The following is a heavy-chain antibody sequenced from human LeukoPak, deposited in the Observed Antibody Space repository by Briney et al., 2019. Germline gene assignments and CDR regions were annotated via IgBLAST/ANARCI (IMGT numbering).Heavy chain of an antibody. J-gene: IGHJ3*02. V-gene: IGHV5-51*01. D-gene: IGHD3-16*01. CDR2: IYPGDSDI. CDR1: GYSFTNYW. CDR3: ARGRGRQATDAFDI. Sequence: PGESLKISCKASGYSFTNYWIGWVRQMPGKGLEWMGIIYPGDSDIRYSPSFQGQVTISADKSISTAYLQCSSLKASDTAMYYCARGRGRQATDAFDIWGQGTMVTVSS.